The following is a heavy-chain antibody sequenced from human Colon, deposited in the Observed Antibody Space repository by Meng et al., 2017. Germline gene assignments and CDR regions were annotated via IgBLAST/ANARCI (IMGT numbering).Heavy chain of an antibody. CDR3: ARDNLLTSGSRFCFDY. V-gene: IGHV4-61*08. J-gene: IGHJ4*02. CDR1: GGSVTITGYY. CDR2: IYYTGPT. D-gene: IGHD6-19*01. Sequence: QLQGAGPGLVRPSVTLSLTCTVSGGSVTITGYYWSWIRQSPGKGLEWIGYIYYTGPTNYNPSLKSRVTISVDTSKNQFSLKLSSVTPADTAVYFCARDNLLTSGSRFCFDYWGQGALVTVSS.